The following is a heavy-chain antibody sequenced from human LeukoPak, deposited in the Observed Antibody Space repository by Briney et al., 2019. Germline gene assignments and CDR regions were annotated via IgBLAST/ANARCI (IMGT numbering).Heavy chain of an antibody. Sequence: GGSLRLSCAASGFTFSSYAMSWVRQAPGKGLEWVSAIDKSGGSTYYADSVKGRFTISRDNSKNTLYLQMSSLRAEDTAVYYCARACSGGNCYLAAFDFWGQGTMVTVSS. J-gene: IGHJ3*01. CDR1: GFTFSSYA. CDR2: IDKSGGST. V-gene: IGHV3-23*01. D-gene: IGHD2-15*01. CDR3: ARACSGGNCYLAAFDF.